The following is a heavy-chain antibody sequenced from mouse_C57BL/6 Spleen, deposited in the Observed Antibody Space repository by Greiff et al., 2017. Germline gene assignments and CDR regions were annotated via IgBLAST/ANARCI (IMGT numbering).Heavy chain of an antibody. V-gene: IGHV1-69*01. D-gene: IGHD1-1*01. Sequence: QVQLQQSGAELVMPGASVKLSCKASGYTFTSYWMHWVKQRPGHGLEWIGEIDPSDSYTNYNQKFKGKSTLTVDKSSSTAYMQLSSLTSEDSAVYYCARSGTTVLPWYFDVGGTGTTVTVSS. J-gene: IGHJ1*03. CDR1: GYTFTSYW. CDR2: IDPSDSYT. CDR3: ARSGTTVLPWYFDV.